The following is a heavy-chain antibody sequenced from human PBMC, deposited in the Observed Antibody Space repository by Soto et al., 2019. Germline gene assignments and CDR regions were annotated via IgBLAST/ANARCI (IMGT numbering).Heavy chain of an antibody. CDR2: ISSSSSYI. J-gene: IGHJ2*01. Sequence: EVQLVESGGGLVKPGGSLRLSCAASGFTFSSYSMNWVRQAPGKGLEWVSSISSSSSYIYYADSVKGRFTISRDNAKNPLYLQMNSLRAEDTAVYYCARDPHIVVVVAATLAPWYFDLWGRGTLVTVSS. CDR3: ARDPHIVVVVAATLAPWYFDL. D-gene: IGHD2-15*01. CDR1: GFTFSSYS. V-gene: IGHV3-21*01.